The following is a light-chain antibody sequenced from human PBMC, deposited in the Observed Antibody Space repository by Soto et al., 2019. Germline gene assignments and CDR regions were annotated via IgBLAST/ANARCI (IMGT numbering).Light chain of an antibody. V-gene: IGLV2-23*02. CDR3: CSYAGTSTLV. CDR2: EVR. J-gene: IGLJ2*01. CDR1: SSDVGSYDL. Sequence: QSVLTQPASVSGSPGQSITISCTGTSSDVGSYDLVSWYQQHPGKAPKLMIYEVRKRLSGLSNRFSGSKSGNTASLTISGLQAEDEADYYCCSYAGTSTLVFGRGTKLTVL.